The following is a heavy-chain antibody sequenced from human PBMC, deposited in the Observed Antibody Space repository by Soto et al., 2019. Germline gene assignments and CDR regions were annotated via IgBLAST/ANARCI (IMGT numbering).Heavy chain of an antibody. CDR3: ARARGRGAAAY. D-gene: IGHD6-25*01. J-gene: IGHJ4*02. CDR2: MNPNSGNT. V-gene: IGHV1-8*01. Sequence: QVQLVQSGAEVKKPGASVKVSCKASGYTFTSYDINWVRQATGQGLEWMGWMNPNSGNTGSAQKFQGRVTMTRNTSITTAYMDLSSLRSEYMAVYSCARARGRGAAAYWGQGNVVTVPS. CDR1: GYTFTSYD.